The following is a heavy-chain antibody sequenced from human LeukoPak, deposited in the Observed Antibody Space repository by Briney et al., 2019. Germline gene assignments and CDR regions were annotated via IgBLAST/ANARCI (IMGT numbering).Heavy chain of an antibody. Sequence: SETLSLTCTVSGGSISSYYWSWIRQPPGKGLEWIGYIYYSGSTNYNPSLKSRVTISVDTSKNQFSLKLSSVTAADTAVYYCARDQYCSSTSCYYYYMDVWGKGTTVTVSS. D-gene: IGHD2-2*01. CDR1: GGSISSYY. J-gene: IGHJ6*03. V-gene: IGHV4-59*01. CDR3: ARDQYCSSTSCYYYYMDV. CDR2: IYYSGST.